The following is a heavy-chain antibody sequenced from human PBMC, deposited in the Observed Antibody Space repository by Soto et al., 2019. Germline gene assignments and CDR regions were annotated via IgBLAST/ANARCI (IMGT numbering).Heavy chain of an antibody. CDR2: INAGYGNT. V-gene: IGHV1-3*01. CDR3: ARDTGDGTFDF. CDR1: GYTFSSYA. J-gene: IGHJ4*02. Sequence: SVKVSCEASGYTFSSYAMHWVRQAPVQRLEWMGWINAGYGNTKSSQKFQDRVTISRDTSASTAYMELTSLRSEDTAAYYCARDTGDGTFDFWGQGTLVTVSS. D-gene: IGHD7-27*01.